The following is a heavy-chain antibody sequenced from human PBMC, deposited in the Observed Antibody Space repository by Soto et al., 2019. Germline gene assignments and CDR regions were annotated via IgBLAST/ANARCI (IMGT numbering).Heavy chain of an antibody. J-gene: IGHJ4*02. D-gene: IGHD5-18*01. CDR2: IWSDGNNK. Sequence: QVQLVESGGGVVQPGRSLRLSCAASGFSFNTYGFHWVRQAPNKGLEWVAVIWSDGNNKYYADSVKGRFTISRDSSDNTLYLEMNSLRAEDTAVYYCARIQVDTSMALDYWGQGTLVTVSS. V-gene: IGHV3-33*01. CDR3: ARIQVDTSMALDY. CDR1: GFSFNTYG.